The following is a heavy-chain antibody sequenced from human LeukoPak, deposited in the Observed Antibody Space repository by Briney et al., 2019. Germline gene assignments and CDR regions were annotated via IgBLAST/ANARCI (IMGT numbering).Heavy chain of an antibody. CDR1: GFTFSSYG. V-gene: IGHV3-30*02. J-gene: IGHJ5*02. D-gene: IGHD3-10*01. CDR3: AKPGSYYNWFDP. Sequence: GGSLRLSCAASGFTFSSYGMHWVRQAPGKGLEGVAFIRYDGSNKYYADSVKGRFTISRDNSKNTLYLQMNSLRAEDTAVYYCAKPGSYYNWFDPWGQGTLVTVSS. CDR2: IRYDGSNK.